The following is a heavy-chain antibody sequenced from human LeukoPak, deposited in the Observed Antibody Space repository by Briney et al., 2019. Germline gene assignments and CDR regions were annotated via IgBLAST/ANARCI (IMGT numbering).Heavy chain of an antibody. CDR3: ATVERSGWYEYYFDY. CDR2: MNPNSGNT. CDR1: GYTFTSYD. Sequence: ASVKVSCKASGYTFTSYDIKWVRQATGQGLEWMGWMNPNSGNTGYAQKFQGRVTMTRNTSISTAYMELSSLRSEDTAVYYCATVERSGWYEYYFDYWGQGTLVTVSS. J-gene: IGHJ4*02. D-gene: IGHD6-19*01. V-gene: IGHV1-8*01.